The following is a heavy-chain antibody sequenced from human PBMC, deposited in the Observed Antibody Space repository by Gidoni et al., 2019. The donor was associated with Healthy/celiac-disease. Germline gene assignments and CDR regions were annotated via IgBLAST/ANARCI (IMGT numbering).Heavy chain of an antibody. V-gene: IGHV4-61*02. Sequence: SISSGSYYWSWIRKPAGKGLEWIGRISTSGRTTYNPSLKRRVTIAVATAKNQFSLTLSSVTAADTAVYHCARGTGVAGNDAVDILGQGTMVTVSS. J-gene: IGHJ3*02. CDR3: ARGTGVAGNDAVDI. CDR1: SISSGSYY. CDR2: ISTSGRT. D-gene: IGHD6-19*01.